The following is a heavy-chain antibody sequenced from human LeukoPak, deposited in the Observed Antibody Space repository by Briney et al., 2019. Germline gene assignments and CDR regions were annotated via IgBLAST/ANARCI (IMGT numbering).Heavy chain of an antibody. J-gene: IGHJ4*02. CDR1: GFTFSSYA. CDR3: AKDLMPQPYYFDY. CDR2: ISGSGGST. D-gene: IGHD2-2*01. Sequence: GGSLRLSCAASGFTFSSYAMSWVRQAPGKGLEWVSAISGSGGSTYYADSVKGRFTISRDNFKNTLYLQMNSLRAEDTAVYYCAKDLMPQPYYFDYWGQGTLVTVSS. V-gene: IGHV3-23*01.